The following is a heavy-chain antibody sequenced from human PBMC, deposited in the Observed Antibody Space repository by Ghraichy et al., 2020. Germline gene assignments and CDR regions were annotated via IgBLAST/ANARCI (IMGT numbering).Heavy chain of an antibody. CDR2: ISSRSSYI. CDR1: GFTFSSYS. V-gene: IGHV3-21*01. Sequence: GGSLRLSCAASGFTFSSYSMNWVRQAPGKGREWVSSISSRSSYIYYAGPVKGRFTISRDNAKNSLYLQMNRLRAEDTAVYYCALSTAGGSYFVRYYYYYYGMDGWGQGTTVTVSS. D-gene: IGHD1-26*01. J-gene: IGHJ6*02. CDR3: ALSTAGGSYFVRYYYYYYGMDG.